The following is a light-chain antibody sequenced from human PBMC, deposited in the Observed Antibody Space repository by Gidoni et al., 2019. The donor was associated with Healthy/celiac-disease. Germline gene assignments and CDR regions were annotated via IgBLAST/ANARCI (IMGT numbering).Light chain of an antibody. CDR3: SSYTSSSTPYVV. V-gene: IGLV2-14*01. CDR2: EVS. Sequence: QSALTQPASVSGSPGQSITISCTGTSSDVGGYNYVSWYQQQPGKAPKLMIYEVSNRPAGVSNRFSGSKSGNTASLTISGLQAEDEADYYCSSYTSSSTPYVVFGGGTKLTVL. J-gene: IGLJ2*01. CDR1: SSDVGGYNY.